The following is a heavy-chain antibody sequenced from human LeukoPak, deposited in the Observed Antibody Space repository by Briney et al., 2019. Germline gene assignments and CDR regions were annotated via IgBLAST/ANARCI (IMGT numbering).Heavy chain of an antibody. Sequence: GGSLRLSCAASGFTFSSYSMHWVRQAPGKGLEWVAVVSYDESNKYYGDSVKGRFTISRDNSKNTLYLQLNSLRPEDTAVFYCARGGETASSSGWSMIDYWGQGTLVTVSS. CDR2: VSYDESNK. V-gene: IGHV3-30-3*01. D-gene: IGHD6-19*01. J-gene: IGHJ4*02. CDR3: ARGGETASSSGWSMIDY. CDR1: GFTFSSYS.